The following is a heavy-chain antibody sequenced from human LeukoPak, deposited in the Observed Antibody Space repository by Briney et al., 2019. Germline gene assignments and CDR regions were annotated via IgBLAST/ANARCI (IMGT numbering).Heavy chain of an antibody. J-gene: IGHJ3*02. CDR1: GYTFTGYY. CDR2: IIPIFGTA. CDR3: AREGGYCSSTSCPDDAFDI. V-gene: IGHV1-69*13. D-gene: IGHD2-2*01. Sequence: ASVKVSCKASGYTFTGYYIHWVRQAPGQGLEWMGGIIPIFGTANYAQKLQGRVTITADESTSTAYMELSSLRSEDTAVYYCAREGGYCSSTSCPDDAFDIWGQGTMVTVSS.